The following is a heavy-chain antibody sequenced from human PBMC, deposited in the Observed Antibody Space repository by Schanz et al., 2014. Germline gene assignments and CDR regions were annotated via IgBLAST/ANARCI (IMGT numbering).Heavy chain of an antibody. J-gene: IGHJ4*02. Sequence: EVQLVESGGGLVKPGGPLRLSCVTSGFTFGAYTMNWVRQAPGKGLEWVSSISSRSSYIYYTDSVKGRFTISRDNAKKSLFLQMNSLRAEDTAVYYCARDYAGFDCWGQGTLVTVSS. D-gene: IGHD3-16*01. CDR2: ISSRSSYI. V-gene: IGHV3-21*01. CDR3: ARDYAGFDC. CDR1: GFTFGAYT.